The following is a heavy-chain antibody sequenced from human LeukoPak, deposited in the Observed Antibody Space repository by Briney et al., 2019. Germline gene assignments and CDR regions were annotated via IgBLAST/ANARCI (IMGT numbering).Heavy chain of an antibody. J-gene: IGHJ6*02. D-gene: IGHD6-13*01. Sequence: VSVKVSCKASGYTFTSYAMNWVRQAPGQGLEWMGWINTNTGNPTYAQGFTGRFVFSLDTSVSTAYLQISSLKAEDTAVYYCARRSDSSSWYSGYYYGMDVWGQGTTVTVSS. CDR3: ARRSDSSSWYSGYYYGMDV. V-gene: IGHV7-4-1*02. CDR1: GYTFTSYA. CDR2: INTNTGNP.